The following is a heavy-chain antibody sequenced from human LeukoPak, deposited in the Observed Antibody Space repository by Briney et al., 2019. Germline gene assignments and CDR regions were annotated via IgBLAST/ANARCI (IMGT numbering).Heavy chain of an antibody. Sequence: GESLKISCKGSGYSFTSYWIGRVRQMPGKGLEWMGMIYPGGSDTRYSPSFQGQVTISVDKSISTAFLQWGSLKASDTAIYYCARNEAGVAVAGTANNYGMDVWGQGTTVTVSS. D-gene: IGHD6-19*01. V-gene: IGHV5-51*01. CDR2: IYPGGSDT. CDR1: GYSFTSYW. CDR3: ARNEAGVAVAGTANNYGMDV. J-gene: IGHJ6*02.